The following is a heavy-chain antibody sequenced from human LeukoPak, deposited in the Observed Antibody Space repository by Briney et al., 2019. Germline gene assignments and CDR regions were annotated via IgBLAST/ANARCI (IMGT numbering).Heavy chain of an antibody. V-gene: IGHV3-30*18. J-gene: IGHJ6*04. Sequence: GGSLRLSCAAPGFTFSSYGMHWVRQAPGKGLEWVAVISYDGSNKYYADSAKGRFTISRDNSKNTLYLQMNSLRAEDTAVYYCAKDPERYFDWLSDTRDYGMDVWGKGTTVTVSS. D-gene: IGHD3-9*01. CDR2: ISYDGSNK. CDR1: GFTFSSYG. CDR3: AKDPERYFDWLSDTRDYGMDV.